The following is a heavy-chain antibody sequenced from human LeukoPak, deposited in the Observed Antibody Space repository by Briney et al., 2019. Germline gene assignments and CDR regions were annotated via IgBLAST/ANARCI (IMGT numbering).Heavy chain of an antibody. J-gene: IGHJ4*02. Sequence: GGSLRLSCAASGFTFSSYSMNWVRQAPGKGLEWVSYISSSSSTIYYADSVKGRFTISRDNAKNSLYLQMNSLRAEDMALYYCAKGSSGWQLSGDYFDYWGQGTLVTVSS. CDR1: GFTFSSYS. CDR2: ISSSSSTI. CDR3: AKGSSGWQLSGDYFDY. V-gene: IGHV3-48*04. D-gene: IGHD6-19*01.